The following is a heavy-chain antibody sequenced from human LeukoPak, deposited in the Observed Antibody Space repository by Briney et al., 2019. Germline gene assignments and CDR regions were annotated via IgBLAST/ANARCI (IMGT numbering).Heavy chain of an antibody. V-gene: IGHV3-9*01. D-gene: IGHD4-17*01. CDR2: ISWNSGSI. Sequence: GGSLRLSCAASGFTFDDYAMHWVRQAPGKGLEWVSGISWNSGSIGYADSVKGRFTISRDNAKNSLYLQMNSLRAEDTALYYCAKLATMVTSFDYWGQGTLVTVSS. CDR3: AKLATMVTSFDY. J-gene: IGHJ4*02. CDR1: GFTFDDYA.